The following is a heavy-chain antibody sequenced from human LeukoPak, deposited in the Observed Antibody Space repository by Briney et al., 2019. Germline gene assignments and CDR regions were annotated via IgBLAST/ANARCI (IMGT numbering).Heavy chain of an antibody. CDR1: GFTFSSYG. J-gene: IGHJ2*01. D-gene: IGHD4-23*01. CDR2: ISYDGSNK. CDR3: AKCRDYGGPRDFDL. Sequence: PGGSLRLSCAASGFTFSSYGMHWVRQAPGKGLEWVAVISYDGSNKYYADSVKGRFTISRDNSKNTLYLQMNSLRAEDTAVYYCAKCRDYGGPRDFDLWGRGTLVTVSS. V-gene: IGHV3-30*18.